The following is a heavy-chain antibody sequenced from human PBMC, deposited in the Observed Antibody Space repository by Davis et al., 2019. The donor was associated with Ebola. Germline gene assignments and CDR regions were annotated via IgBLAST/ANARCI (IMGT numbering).Heavy chain of an antibody. D-gene: IGHD3-16*01. CDR2: IYYTGGA. J-gene: IGHJ4*02. CDR3: AKNTSLWGFDS. V-gene: IGHV4-59*02. CDR1: GDSVSSYY. Sequence: PSETLSLTCTVSGDSVSSYYCSWIRQPPGKGLEWIGNIYYTGGATYNPSLKSRVTISVDTSTKQFSLKLDSVTAADTAVYYCAKNTSLWGFDSWGQGTLVTVSS.